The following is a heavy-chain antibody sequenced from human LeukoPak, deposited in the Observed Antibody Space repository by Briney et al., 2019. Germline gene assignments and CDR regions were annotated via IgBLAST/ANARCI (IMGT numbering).Heavy chain of an antibody. CDR2: ISGSGAST. Sequence: GGSLRLSCAASGFIVSSKYMSWVRQAPGKGLEWVSAISGSGASTYYADSVKGRFTISRDNSKNTLYVQMNSLRAEDTAVYYCAKSQFGGVFDGFDIWGQGTMVTVSS. J-gene: IGHJ3*02. V-gene: IGHV3-23*01. CDR3: AKSQFGGVFDGFDI. D-gene: IGHD3-16*01. CDR1: GFIVSSKY.